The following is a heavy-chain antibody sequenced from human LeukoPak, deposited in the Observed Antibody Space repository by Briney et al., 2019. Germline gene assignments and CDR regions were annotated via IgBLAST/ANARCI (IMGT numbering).Heavy chain of an antibody. Sequence: GASVKVSCKASGYTFTAYYMHWVRQAPGQGLEWMGWINPNSGGTNYAQKFQGRVTMTRDTSISTAYMELSRLRSDDTAVYYCARRPYSSAIDYWGQETLVTVSS. D-gene: IGHD6-25*01. CDR3: ARRPYSSAIDY. V-gene: IGHV1-2*02. J-gene: IGHJ4*02. CDR1: GYTFTAYY. CDR2: INPNSGGT.